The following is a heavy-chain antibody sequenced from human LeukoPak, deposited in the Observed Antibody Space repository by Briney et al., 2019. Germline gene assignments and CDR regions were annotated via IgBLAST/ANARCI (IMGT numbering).Heavy chain of an antibody. CDR1: GFTISSYA. J-gene: IGHJ6*02. CDR2: ISGSGGST. Sequence: GGSLRLSCAASGFTISSYAMSWVRQAPGKGLEWVSAISGSGGSTYYADSVKGRFTISRDNSKNTLYLQMNSLRAEDTAVYYCAKDASPDIVVVPAAWSVWGQGTTVTVSS. D-gene: IGHD2-2*01. CDR3: AKDASPDIVVVPAAWSV. V-gene: IGHV3-23*01.